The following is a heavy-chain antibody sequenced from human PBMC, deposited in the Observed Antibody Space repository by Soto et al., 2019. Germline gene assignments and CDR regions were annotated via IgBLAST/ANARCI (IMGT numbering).Heavy chain of an antibody. Sequence: SQTLSLTCAISGDSVSSNSAAWNWIRRSPSRGLEWLGRTYYRSKWYNDYAVSVKSRITINPDTSKNQFSLQLNSVTPEDTAVYYCARLNNGDYYYYYGMDVWGQGTTVTAP. CDR1: GDSVSSNSAA. CDR3: ARLNNGDYYYYYGMDV. CDR2: TYYRSKWYN. J-gene: IGHJ6*02. D-gene: IGHD1-1*01. V-gene: IGHV6-1*01.